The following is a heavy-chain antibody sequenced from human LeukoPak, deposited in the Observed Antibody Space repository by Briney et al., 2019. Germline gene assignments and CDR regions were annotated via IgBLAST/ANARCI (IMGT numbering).Heavy chain of an antibody. D-gene: IGHD2-15*01. CDR1: GFTFSSYA. CDR2: IVGSGGDT. V-gene: IGHV3-23*01. J-gene: IGHJ4*02. Sequence: GSLRLSCAASGFTFSSYAMSWVRQAPGKGLEWVSTIVGSGGDTCDADSVKGRFTISRDNSENTLYTQMNSLRVEDTAVYYCTKRGVVLVDTAYIDSWGQGMLVTASS. CDR3: TKRGVVLVDTAYIDS.